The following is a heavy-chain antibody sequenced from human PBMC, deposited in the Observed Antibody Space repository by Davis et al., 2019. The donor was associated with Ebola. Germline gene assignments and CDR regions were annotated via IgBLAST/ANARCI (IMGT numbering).Heavy chain of an antibody. CDR1: GFTFTGYY. D-gene: IGHD3-16*01. CDR3: AREPLGSDAFDI. CDR2: INPSGGST. V-gene: IGHV1-46*01. Sequence: ASVKVSCKASGFTFTGYYMHWVRQAPGQGLEWMGIINPSGGSTSYAQKFQGRVTMTRDTSTSTVYMELSSLRSEDTAVYYCAREPLGSDAFDIWGQGTMVTVSS. J-gene: IGHJ3*02.